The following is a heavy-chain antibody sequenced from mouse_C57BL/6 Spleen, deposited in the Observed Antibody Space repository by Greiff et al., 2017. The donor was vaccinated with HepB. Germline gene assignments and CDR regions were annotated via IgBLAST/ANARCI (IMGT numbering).Heavy chain of an antibody. V-gene: IGHV5-17*01. CDR3: ARNYGSSYFDD. Sequence: VESGGGLVKPGGSLKLSCSASGFTFRDYGMHWVRQAPEKGLEWVAYISSGSSTIYYADTVKGRFTISRDNAKNTLFLQMTSLRSEDTAMYYCARNYGSSYFDDWGQGTTLTVSS. CDR2: ISSGSSTI. D-gene: IGHD1-1*01. J-gene: IGHJ2*01. CDR1: GFTFRDYG.